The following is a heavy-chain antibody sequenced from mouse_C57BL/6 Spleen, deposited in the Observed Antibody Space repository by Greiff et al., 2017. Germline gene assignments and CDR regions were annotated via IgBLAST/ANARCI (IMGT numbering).Heavy chain of an antibody. CDR1: GYSITSGYY. V-gene: IGHV3-6*01. CDR2: ISYDGSN. J-gene: IGHJ3*01. Sequence: DVHLVESGPGLVKPSQSLSLTCSVTGYSITSGYYWNWIRQFPGNKLEWMGYISYDGSNNYNPSLKNRISITRDTSKNQFFLKLNSVTTEDTATYYCARDREITKIFAYWGQVTLVTVSA. D-gene: IGHD2-4*01. CDR3: ARDREITKIFAY.